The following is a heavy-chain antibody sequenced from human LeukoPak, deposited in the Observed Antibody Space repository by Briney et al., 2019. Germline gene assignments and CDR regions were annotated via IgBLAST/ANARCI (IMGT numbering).Heavy chain of an antibody. CDR3: AKDGGSGWAFDY. CDR2: ISYDGSNK. CDR1: GFTFSSYA. Sequence: GGSLRLSCAASGFTFSSYAMHWVRQAPGKGLEWVAVISYDGSNKYYADSVKGRFTISRDNSKNTLYLQMNSLRVEDTAVYYCAKDGGSGWAFDYWGQGTLVTVSS. D-gene: IGHD6-19*01. V-gene: IGHV3-30-3*01. J-gene: IGHJ4*02.